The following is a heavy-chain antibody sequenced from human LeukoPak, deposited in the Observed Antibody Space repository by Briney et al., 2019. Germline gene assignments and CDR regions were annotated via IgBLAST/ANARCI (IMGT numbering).Heavy chain of an antibody. J-gene: IGHJ4*02. V-gene: IGHV3-23*01. Sequence: GGSLRLSCAASGFTFSSYAMSWVRQAPGKGLEWVSAISGSGGSTYYADSVKGRFTISRDNSKNTLYLQMNSLRAEDTAVYYCAKPGSSGCLPPWRYYFDYWGQGTLVTVSS. CDR1: GFTFSSYA. CDR2: ISGSGGST. D-gene: IGHD3-22*01. CDR3: AKPGSSGCLPPWRYYFDY.